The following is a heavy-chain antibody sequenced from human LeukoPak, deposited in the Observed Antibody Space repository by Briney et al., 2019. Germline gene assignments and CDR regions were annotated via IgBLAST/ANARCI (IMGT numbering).Heavy chain of an antibody. CDR1: GFTFSWHG. CDR3: PKGWLCSSINCPQCYYCIDV. V-gene: IGHV3-30*02. Sequence: GGSVRLSCAASGFTFSWHGIHWLRQAPGKGLAWVAFIRYDGSEKYYADSVKGRFTISRDNSENTLYLQMNSLRPEDTAVYYRPKGWLCSSINCPQCYYCIDVWAKEPSVTVSS. CDR2: IRYDGSEK. D-gene: IGHD2-2*01. J-gene: IGHJ6*04.